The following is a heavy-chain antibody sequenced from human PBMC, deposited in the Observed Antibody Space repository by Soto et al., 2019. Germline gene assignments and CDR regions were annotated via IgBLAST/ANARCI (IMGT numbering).Heavy chain of an antibody. CDR3: AKDLNDFWSGYWGSAFDI. CDR1: GFTFDDYA. D-gene: IGHD3-3*01. V-gene: IGHV3-9*01. CDR2: ISWNSGSI. J-gene: IGHJ3*02. Sequence: GGSLRLSCAASGFTFDDYAMHWVRQAPGKGLEWVSGISWNSGSIGYADSVKGRFTISRDNAKNSLYLQMNSLRAEDTALYYCAKDLNDFWSGYWGSAFDIWGQGTMVTVSS.